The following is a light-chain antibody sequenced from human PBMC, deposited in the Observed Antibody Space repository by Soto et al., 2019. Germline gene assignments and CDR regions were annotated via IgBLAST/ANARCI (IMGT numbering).Light chain of an antibody. V-gene: IGKV3-11*01. Sequence: ETVLTQSPATLSLSPGERATLSCRASQSVRSNLAWYQHKPGQAPRLLIYDASNRATGIPGRFSGSGSGTDFTHNISNLEPEEFAVYYCQQRDNLPWTFGQGAKVEIK. J-gene: IGKJ1*01. CDR1: QSVRSN. CDR3: QQRDNLPWT. CDR2: DAS.